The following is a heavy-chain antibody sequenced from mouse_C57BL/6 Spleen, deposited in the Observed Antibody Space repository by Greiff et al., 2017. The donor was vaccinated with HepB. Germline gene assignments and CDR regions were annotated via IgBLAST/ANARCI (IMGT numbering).Heavy chain of an antibody. V-gene: IGHV1-55*01. CDR1: GYTFTRYW. CDR2: IYPGSGST. D-gene: IGHD1-1*01. J-gene: IGHJ4*01. CDR3: AYTTVVEDYAMDY. Sequence: QVQLQQPGAELVKPGASVKMSCKASGYTFTRYWITWVKQRPGQGLEWIGDIYPGSGSTNYNEKFKSKATLTVDTSSSTAYMQLSSLTSEDSAVYYCAYTTVVEDYAMDYWGQGTSVTVSS.